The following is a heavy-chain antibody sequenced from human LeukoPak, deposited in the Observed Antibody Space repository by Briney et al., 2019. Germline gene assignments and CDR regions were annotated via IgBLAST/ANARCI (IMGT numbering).Heavy chain of an antibody. CDR2: INQDGTEK. J-gene: IGHJ4*02. CDR3: AKVAKYYYGSETYYFFEH. Sequence: GEFLRLSCAASGFTFTTYWMTWVRQAPGKGLEWVASINQDGTEKYYVDSVKGRFTISRDNAKNSLYLQMNSLRVEDTAVFYSAKVAKYYYGSETYYFFEHWGQGTPVTASS. V-gene: IGHV3-7*01. D-gene: IGHD3-10*01. CDR1: GFTFTTYW.